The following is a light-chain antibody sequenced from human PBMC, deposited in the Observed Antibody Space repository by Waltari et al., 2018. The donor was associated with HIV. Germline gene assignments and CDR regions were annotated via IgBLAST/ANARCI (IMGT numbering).Light chain of an antibody. V-gene: IGKV3-15*01. Sequence: EIVMTQSPATLSVSPGERATLSCRASQSVSSNLAWYQQKPGQAPRLLVFGAPPRAPGIPARFSGGGSGIEFTLTISRLQSEDFAVYYCQQYNNWPPEITFGPGTKVDIK. J-gene: IGKJ3*01. CDR1: QSVSSN. CDR2: GAP. CDR3: QQYNNWPPEIT.